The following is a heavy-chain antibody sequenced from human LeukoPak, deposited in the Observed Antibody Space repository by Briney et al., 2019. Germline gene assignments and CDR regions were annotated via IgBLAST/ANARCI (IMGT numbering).Heavy chain of an antibody. V-gene: IGHV3-23*01. J-gene: IGHJ4*02. CDR1: GFTFSNYA. CDR3: AKDRYYDTSGPVYYFDY. CDR2: VSRSGDGT. D-gene: IGHD3-22*01. Sequence: GGSLRLSCAASGFTFSNYAMSWVRQAPGKGLEWVSAVSRSGDGTYYADSVKGRFTISRDNSKNTLYLRMNSLRADDTAIYYCAKDRYYDTSGPVYYFDYWGRGTLVTVSS.